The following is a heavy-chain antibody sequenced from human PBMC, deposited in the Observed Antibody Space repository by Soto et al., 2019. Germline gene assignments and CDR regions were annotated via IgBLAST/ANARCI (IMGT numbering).Heavy chain of an antibody. J-gene: IGHJ6*02. CDR1: GFTFDYYA. Sequence: GGSLRLSCAASGFTFDYYAMHWVRQAPGKGLEWVSGISWNSGSIGYADSVKGRFTISRDNAKNSLYLQMNSLRAEDTALYYCAKDISAAGKPYYGMDVWGQGTTVTVSS. V-gene: IGHV3-9*01. D-gene: IGHD6-13*01. CDR3: AKDISAAGKPYYGMDV. CDR2: ISWNSGSI.